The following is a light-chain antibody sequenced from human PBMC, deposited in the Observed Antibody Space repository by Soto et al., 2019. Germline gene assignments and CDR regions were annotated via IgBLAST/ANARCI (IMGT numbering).Light chain of an antibody. CDR3: QQYANFPPYT. V-gene: IGKV1-33*01. CDR1: QDISNY. CDR2: DAS. J-gene: IGKJ2*01. Sequence: DIQMTQSPSSLSASVGDRVTITCQASQDISNYLNWYQQKPGKAPKLLIYDASDLEAGDPSRFSGSGSGTDFTFTISSLRPEDVAAYYCQQYANFPPYTFGQGTKVEI.